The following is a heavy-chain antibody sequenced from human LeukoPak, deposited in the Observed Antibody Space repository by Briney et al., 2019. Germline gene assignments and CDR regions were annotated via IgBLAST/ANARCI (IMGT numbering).Heavy chain of an antibody. CDR3: AKAPTYYYDSSGYPFDY. CDR1: GFTFGDYA. Sequence: GGSLRLSCAASGFTFGDYAMSWVRQAPAKGLEWVSGISWNSGSIGYADSVKGRFTISRDNAKNSLYLQMNSLRAEDTALYYCAKAPTYYYDSSGYPFDYWGQGTLVTVSS. CDR2: ISWNSGSI. J-gene: IGHJ4*02. V-gene: IGHV3-9*01. D-gene: IGHD3-22*01.